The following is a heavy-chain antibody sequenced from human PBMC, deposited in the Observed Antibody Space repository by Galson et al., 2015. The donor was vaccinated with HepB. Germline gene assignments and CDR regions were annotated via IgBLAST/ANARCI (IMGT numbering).Heavy chain of an antibody. J-gene: IGHJ4*02. CDR2: ISWNSATI. Sequence: SLRLSCAASGFTFDDYAMHWVRQTPGKGPEWVSGISWNSATIGYVDSVKGRFTISRDNAKNSLYLQMNSLRTEDTAVYYCARAKGYCSGGSCYPFYYFDYWGQGTLVTVSS. CDR3: ARAKGYCSGGSCYPFYYFDY. V-gene: IGHV3-9*01. D-gene: IGHD2-15*01. CDR1: GFTFDDYA.